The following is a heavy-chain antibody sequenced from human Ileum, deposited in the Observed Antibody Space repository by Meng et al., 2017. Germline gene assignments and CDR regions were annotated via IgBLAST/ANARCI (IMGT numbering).Heavy chain of an antibody. V-gene: IGHV1-2*06. CDR2: INPNSGDT. CDR1: CYTFTAFY. J-gene: IGHJ4*02. CDR3: ARDLRGGGSYYLSY. Sequence: GQLVESGAEVTKPGASGKVSCKASCYTFTAFYMHWVRQAPGQGLEWMGRINPNSGDTKCTQKFQGRVTMTRDTSISTAYMELSTLTSDDTAMYYCARDLRGGGSYYLSYWGQGTLVTVSS. D-gene: IGHD1-26*01.